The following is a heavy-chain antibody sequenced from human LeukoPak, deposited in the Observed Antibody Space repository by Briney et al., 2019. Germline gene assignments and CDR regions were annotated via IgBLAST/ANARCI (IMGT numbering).Heavy chain of an antibody. CDR2: IIPILGIA. CDR1: GGTFSSYA. J-gene: IGHJ6*02. CDR3: ARDHCSSTNCYEVYYYGMDV. V-gene: IGHV1-69*04. Sequence: SVKVSCKASGGTFSSYAISWVRQAPGQGLEWMGRIIPILGIANYAQKFQGRVTITADKSTSTAYMELSSLRSEDTAVYYCARDHCSSTNCYEVYYYGMDVWGQGTTVTVSS. D-gene: IGHD2-2*01.